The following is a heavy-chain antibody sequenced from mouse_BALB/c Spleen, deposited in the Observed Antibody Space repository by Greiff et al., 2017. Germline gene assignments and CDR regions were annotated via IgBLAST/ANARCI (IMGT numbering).Heavy chain of an antibody. CDR3: AREGNPYDMDY. J-gene: IGHJ4*01. V-gene: IGHV1-39*01. CDR2: IDPYYGGT. D-gene: IGHD2-1*01. Sequence: VQLKQSGPELVKPGASVKISCKASGYSFTGYNMNWVKQSNGKSLEWIGNIDPYYGGTSYNQKFKGKTTLTVDKSSSTAYMQLNSLTSEDAAVYYCAREGNPYDMDYWGQGTSVTVSS. CDR1: GYSFTGYN.